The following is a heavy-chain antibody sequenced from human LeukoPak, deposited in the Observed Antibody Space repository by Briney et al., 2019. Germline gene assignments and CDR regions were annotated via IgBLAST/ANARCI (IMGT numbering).Heavy chain of an antibody. Sequence: PEAPVKVSCKASGGTFSSYAISWVRQAPGQGLEWMGGIIPIFGTANYAQKFQGRVTITADESTSTAYMELSSLRSEDTAVYYCASGQLPPSLPDYWGQGTLVTVSS. CDR2: IIPIFGTA. J-gene: IGHJ4*02. CDR1: GGTFSSYA. V-gene: IGHV1-69*13. D-gene: IGHD2-2*01. CDR3: ASGQLPPSLPDY.